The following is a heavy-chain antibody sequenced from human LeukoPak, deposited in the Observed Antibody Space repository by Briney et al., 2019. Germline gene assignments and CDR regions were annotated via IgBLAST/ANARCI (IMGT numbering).Heavy chain of an antibody. CDR2: INHSGST. Sequence: SETLSLTRAVYGGSFSGYYWSWIRQPPGKGLEWIGEINHSGSTNYNPSLKSRVTISVDTSKNQFSLKLSSVTAADTAVYYCARWANWNYSPFTGWFDPWGQGTLVTVSS. CDR3: ARWANWNYSPFTGWFDP. CDR1: GGSFSGYY. V-gene: IGHV4-34*01. J-gene: IGHJ5*02. D-gene: IGHD1-7*01.